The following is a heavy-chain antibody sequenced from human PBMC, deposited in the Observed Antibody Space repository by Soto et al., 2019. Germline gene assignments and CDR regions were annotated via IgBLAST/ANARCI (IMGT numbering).Heavy chain of an antibody. D-gene: IGHD2-15*01. CDR2: ISAYNGNT. Sequence: QVQLVQSGAEVKKPGASVKVSCKASGYTFTSYGISWVRQAPGQGLEWMGWISAYNGNTNYAQQLQGIVTMTTDTSRSPAYMERRSLRSEASAVFYWVKVGGVGGQGFGPWGQGTMVTVSS. CDR3: VKVGGVGGQGFGP. CDR1: GYTFTSYG. V-gene: IGHV1-18*01. J-gene: IGHJ5*02.